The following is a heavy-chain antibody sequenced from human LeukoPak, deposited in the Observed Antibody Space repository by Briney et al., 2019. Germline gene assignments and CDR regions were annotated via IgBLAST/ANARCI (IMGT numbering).Heavy chain of an antibody. CDR2: IYTSGST. J-gene: IGHJ5*02. CDR3: ARTYSSSWYGNWFEP. D-gene: IGHD6-13*01. Sequence: SETLSLTCTVSGGSISSYYWSWIRQPAGKGLEWIGRIYTSGSTNYNPSLKSRVTMSVDTSKNQFPLKLSSVTAADTAVYYCARTYSSSWYGNWFEPWGQGTLVTVSS. CDR1: GGSISSYY. V-gene: IGHV4-4*07.